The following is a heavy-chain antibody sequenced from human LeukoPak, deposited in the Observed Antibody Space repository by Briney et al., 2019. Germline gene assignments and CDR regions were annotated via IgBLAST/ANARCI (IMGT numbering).Heavy chain of an antibody. V-gene: IGHV1-46*01. CDR1: GYTFTSYY. CDR3: ASDYYGSGSYYPPDYYYGMDV. D-gene: IGHD3-10*01. J-gene: IGHJ6*02. Sequence: ASVKVSCKASGYTFTSYYMHWVRQAPGQGLEWMGIINPSGGSTSYAQKFQGRVTMTRDTSTSTVYMELSSLRSEDTAVYYCASDYYGSGSYYPPDYYYGMDVWGQGTTVTVSS. CDR2: INPSGGST.